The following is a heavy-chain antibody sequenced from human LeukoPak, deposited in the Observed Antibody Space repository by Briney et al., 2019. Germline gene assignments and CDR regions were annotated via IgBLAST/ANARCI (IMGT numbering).Heavy chain of an antibody. D-gene: IGHD1-1*01. CDR3: AKELLPRQLPDY. CDR2: VSGSGTAT. J-gene: IGHJ4*02. V-gene: IGHV3-23*01. Sequence: GGSLRLSCAASGFSSSSYPMSWVRQAPGRGLEWISAVSGSGTATYYAASVDGRFTISRDNSKNTVYLQMDYLRAEDTALYYCAKELLPRQLPDYWGQGTLVTVSS. CDR1: GFSSSSYP.